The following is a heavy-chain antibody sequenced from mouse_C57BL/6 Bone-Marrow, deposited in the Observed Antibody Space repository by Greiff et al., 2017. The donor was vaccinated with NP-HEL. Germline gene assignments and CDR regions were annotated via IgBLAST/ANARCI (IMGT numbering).Heavy chain of an antibody. J-gene: IGHJ4*01. V-gene: IGHV12-3*01. CDR3: AGSLYDGYYSYAMDY. D-gene: IGHD2-3*01. CDR1: GFPITSGYY. Sequence: VKLMESGPGLVKPSQSLFLTCSITGFPITSGYYWIWIRQSPGKPLEWMGYITHSGETFYNPSLQSPISITRETSKNQFFLQLNSVTTEDTAMYYCAGSLYDGYYSYAMDYWGQGTSVTVSS. CDR2: ITHSGET.